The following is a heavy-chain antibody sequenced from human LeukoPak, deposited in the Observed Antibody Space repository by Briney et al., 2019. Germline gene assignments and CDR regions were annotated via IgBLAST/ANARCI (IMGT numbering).Heavy chain of an antibody. D-gene: IGHD3-10*01. J-gene: IGHJ4*02. CDR2: INAGNGNT. V-gene: IGHV1-3*01. CDR3: ARYYGSGGLDY. Sequence: PWASVKVSCKASGYTFTSYAMNWVRQAPGQRLEWMGWINAGNGNTKYSQKFQGRVTFTRDTSASTAYMELSSLISEDTAVYYCARYYGSGGLDYWGQGTLVTVSS. CDR1: GYTFTSYA.